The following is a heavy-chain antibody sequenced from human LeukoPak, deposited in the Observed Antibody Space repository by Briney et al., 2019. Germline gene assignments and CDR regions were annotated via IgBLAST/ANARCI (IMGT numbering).Heavy chain of an antibody. V-gene: IGHV4-4*08. Sequence: SSETLSLTCTVSGGSISSYYWSWIRQPPGKGLEWIGRIYTSGSINYNPSLKSRVTISVDTSKNQFSLKLSSVTAADTAVYYCARDAYRSDWYDAFDIWGQGTLVTVSS. CDR2: IYTSGSI. CDR3: ARDAYRSDWYDAFDI. CDR1: GGSISSYY. J-gene: IGHJ3*02. D-gene: IGHD6-19*01.